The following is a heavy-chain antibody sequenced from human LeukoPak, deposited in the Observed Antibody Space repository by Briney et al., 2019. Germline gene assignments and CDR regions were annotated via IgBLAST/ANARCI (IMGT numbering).Heavy chain of an antibody. CDR1: GGSFSGYY. D-gene: IGHD1-26*01. Sequence: SETLSLTCAVYGGSFSGYYWSWIRQPPGKGLEWMGEINHSGSTNYNPSLKSRVTISVDTSKNQFSLKLSSVTAADTAVYYCARVPRGYYFDYWGQGTLVTVSS. CDR2: INHSGST. V-gene: IGHV4-34*01. CDR3: ARVPRGYYFDY. J-gene: IGHJ4*02.